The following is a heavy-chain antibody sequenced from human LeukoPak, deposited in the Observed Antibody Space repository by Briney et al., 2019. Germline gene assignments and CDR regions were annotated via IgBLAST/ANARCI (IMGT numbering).Heavy chain of an antibody. J-gene: IGHJ3*02. CDR3: ARFYSGSPNAFDI. V-gene: IGHV4-4*07. CDR2: VHIGERT. Sequence: SETLSLTCIVSGGSTNNHFWSWIRHPAGQGLECFVRVHIGERTGYNPSLKSRVSMSLDTSKSQFSLRLSSVTAADTAVYYCARFYSGSPNAFDIWGQGTMVTVSS. D-gene: IGHD5-12*01. CDR1: GGSTNNHF.